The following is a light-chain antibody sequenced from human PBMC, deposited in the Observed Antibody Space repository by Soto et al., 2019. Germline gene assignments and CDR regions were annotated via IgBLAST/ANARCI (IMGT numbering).Light chain of an antibody. V-gene: IGKV3-11*01. CDR2: DAS. Sequence: EIVLTQSPATLSLSPGERATLYCRASQSVSSYLTWYQHKLGQAPRLLIYDASIRATGIPARFSGSGSGTDFTLTISSLQPEDVATYYCQQFLNYPLAFGGGTRVEIK. J-gene: IGKJ4*01. CDR3: QQFLNYPLA. CDR1: QSVSSY.